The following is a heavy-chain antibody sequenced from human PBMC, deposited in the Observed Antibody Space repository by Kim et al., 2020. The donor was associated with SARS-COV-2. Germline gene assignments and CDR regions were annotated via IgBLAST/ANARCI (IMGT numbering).Heavy chain of an antibody. V-gene: IGHV3-33*06. Sequence: GGSLRLSCAASGFTFNSYGMHWVRQAPGKGLEWVAVIWYDGSNKYYAASVKGRFTISRDNSKNTLYLQMNSLRAEDTAVYYCAKAGMVRGVKGPSLDYWG. D-gene: IGHD3-10*01. J-gene: IGHJ4*01. CDR2: IWYDGSNK. CDR1: GFTFNSYG. CDR3: AKAGMVRGVKGPSLDY.